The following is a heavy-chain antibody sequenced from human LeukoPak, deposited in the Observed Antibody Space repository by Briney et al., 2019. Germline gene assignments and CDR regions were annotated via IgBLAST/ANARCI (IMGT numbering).Heavy chain of an antibody. V-gene: IGHV3-11*04. D-gene: IGHD2-15*01. Sequence: PGGSLRLSCAASGFTFSDYYMSWIRQAPGKGLEWVSYISSSGSTIYYADSVKGRFTISRDNAKNSLYLQMNSLRAEDTAVYYCAREYCSGGRCYAYFDNWGPGTLVTVSS. CDR2: ISSSGSTI. CDR1: GFTFSDYY. J-gene: IGHJ4*02. CDR3: AREYCSGGRCYAYFDN.